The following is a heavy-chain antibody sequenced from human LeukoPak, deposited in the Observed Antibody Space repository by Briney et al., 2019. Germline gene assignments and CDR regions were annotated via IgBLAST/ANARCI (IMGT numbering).Heavy chain of an antibody. Sequence: PGGSLRLSCAASGFTFSDYGMHWVREAPAKGLEWVGVMSYDERNKYYSDSVKGRFTISRDNSKNTLYLQMNSLRPEDTAVYYCAKDSHTTSLLDYWGQGTLVTVSS. D-gene: IGHD2-2*01. V-gene: IGHV3-30*18. J-gene: IGHJ4*02. CDR1: GFTFSDYG. CDR3: AKDSHTTSLLDY. CDR2: MSYDERNK.